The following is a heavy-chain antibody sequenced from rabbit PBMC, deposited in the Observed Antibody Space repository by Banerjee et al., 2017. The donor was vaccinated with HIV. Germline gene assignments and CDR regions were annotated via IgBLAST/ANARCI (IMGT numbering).Heavy chain of an antibody. J-gene: IGHJ6*01. V-gene: IGHV1S40*01. D-gene: IGHD1-1*01. CDR2: IYTGNSNGNT. CDR1: GIDFNSAYD. Sequence: QSLEESGGDLVKPGASLTLTCKASGIDFNSAYDMCWVRQAPGKGLEWIACIYTGNSNGNTYYASWAKGRFTISKPSSTTVTLQMTSLTAADTATYFCARSFDGGDYTSDLWGPGTLVTVS. CDR3: ARSFDGGDYTSDL.